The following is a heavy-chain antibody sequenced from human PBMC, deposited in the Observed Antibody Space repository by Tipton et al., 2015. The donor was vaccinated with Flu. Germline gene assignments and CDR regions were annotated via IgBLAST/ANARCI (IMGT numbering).Heavy chain of an antibody. CDR2: IYYSGST. Sequence: TLSLTCTVSGGSISSYYWSWIRQPPGKGLEWIGYIYYSGSTNYNPSLKSRVTISVDTSKNQFSLKLSSVTAADTAVYYCARDRRGARITIFGVVIIGMAFDIWGQGTMVTVSS. D-gene: IGHD3-3*01. CDR1: GGSISSYY. V-gene: IGHV4-59*12. J-gene: IGHJ3*02. CDR3: ARDRRGARITIFGVVIIGMAFDI.